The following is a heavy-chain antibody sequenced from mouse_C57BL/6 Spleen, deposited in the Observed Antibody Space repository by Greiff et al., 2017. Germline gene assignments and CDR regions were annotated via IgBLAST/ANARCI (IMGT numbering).Heavy chain of an antibody. Sequence: QVQLKESGAELVRPGASVTLSCKASGYTFTDYAMHWVKQSPVQGLEWIGWIDPESGSIEYNEKFKGKATLTADKSSSTAYMELSRLTSEDSAVYYCARDEERQNGWEMDFWGQGTSVTVSS. D-gene: IGHD1-2*01. V-gene: IGHV1-62-2*01. CDR1: GYTFTDYA. CDR3: ARDEERQNGWEMDF. J-gene: IGHJ4*01. CDR2: IDPESGSI.